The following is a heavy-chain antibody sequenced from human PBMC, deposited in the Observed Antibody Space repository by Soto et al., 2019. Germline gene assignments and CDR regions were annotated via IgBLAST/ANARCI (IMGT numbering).Heavy chain of an antibody. Sequence: QVQLQESGPGLVEPSQTLSLTCTVSGGSVSSGGYFWSWIRQSPGKGLEWIGHIYNTVSTYGNPSHKRRLTISVDPYKHQFSLKLNSVTAADTAVYFCASGSDVDKVGSWGQGTLVTVSS. CDR2: IYNTVST. CDR3: ASGSDVDKVGS. CDR1: GGSVSSGGYF. J-gene: IGHJ4*02. D-gene: IGHD2-21*01. V-gene: IGHV4-30-4*01.